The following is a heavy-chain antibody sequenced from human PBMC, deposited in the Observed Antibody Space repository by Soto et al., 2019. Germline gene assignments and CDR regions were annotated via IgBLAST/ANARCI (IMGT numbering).Heavy chain of an antibody. D-gene: IGHD5-18*01. CDR2: IDSSSSYT. CDR3: ARDLMDTAPYGMDV. Sequence: PGGSLRLSCAASGFTFSDYYMSWIRQAPGRGLEWVSYIDSSSSYTNYADSVKGRFTISRDNAKNSLYLQMNSLRAEDTAVYYCARDLMDTAPYGMDVWGQGTTVTVSS. V-gene: IGHV3-11*06. J-gene: IGHJ6*02. CDR1: GFTFSDYY.